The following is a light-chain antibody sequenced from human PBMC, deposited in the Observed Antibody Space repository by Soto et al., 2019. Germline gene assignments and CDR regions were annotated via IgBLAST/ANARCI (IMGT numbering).Light chain of an antibody. CDR1: SSNIGGNT. CDR2: SSS. Sequence: QSVLTQPPSASGTPGQRVTISCSGSSSNIGGNTVNWYQQLPGMAPKLLIYSSSQRPSGVPDRFSGSKSGTSASLAISGLQSEDEADYYCAAWDDSLNGPVFGGGTKLTVL. CDR3: AAWDDSLNGPV. J-gene: IGLJ3*02. V-gene: IGLV1-44*01.